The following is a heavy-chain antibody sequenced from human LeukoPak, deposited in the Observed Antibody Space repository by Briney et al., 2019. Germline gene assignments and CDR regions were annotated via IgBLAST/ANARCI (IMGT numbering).Heavy chain of an antibody. CDR3: ARDPNSPSMVYLNNWFDP. J-gene: IGHJ5*02. CDR2: INPNSGGT. D-gene: IGHD2-8*01. V-gene: IGHV1-2*02. Sequence: ASVKVSCKASGYTFTGYYMHWVRQAPGQGLEWMGWINPNSGGTNYAQKFQGRVTMTTDTSTSTAYMELRSLRSDDTAVYYCARDPNSPSMVYLNNWFDPWGQGTLVTVSS. CDR1: GYTFTGYY.